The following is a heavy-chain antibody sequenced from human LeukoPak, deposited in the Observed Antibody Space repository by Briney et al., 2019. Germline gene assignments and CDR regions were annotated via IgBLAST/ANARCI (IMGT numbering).Heavy chain of an antibody. CDR2: ISGSGGST. CDR3: AKDWGYSYGREPFFDY. CDR1: GFTFSSYT. D-gene: IGHD5-18*01. J-gene: IGHJ4*02. Sequence: PGGSLRLSCAASGFTFSSYTMNWVRQAPGKGLEWVSAISGSGGSTYYADSVKGRFTISRDNSKNTLYLQMNSLRAEDTAVYYCAKDWGYSYGREPFFDYWGQGTLVTVSS. V-gene: IGHV3-23*01.